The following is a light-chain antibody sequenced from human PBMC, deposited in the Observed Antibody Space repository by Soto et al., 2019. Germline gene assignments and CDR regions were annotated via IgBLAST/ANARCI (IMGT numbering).Light chain of an antibody. J-gene: IGKJ1*01. CDR2: GAS. CDR1: QDISHY. Sequence: DIQVTQSPSSVSASVGDRVTITCRASQDISHYLAWYQQKPGKAPKLLIYGASSLQSGVQSRFRGSGSGTDFTLTISSLQPEDFATFYCQQAYSFPRTFGQGTKVEIQ. V-gene: IGKV1D-12*01. CDR3: QQAYSFPRT.